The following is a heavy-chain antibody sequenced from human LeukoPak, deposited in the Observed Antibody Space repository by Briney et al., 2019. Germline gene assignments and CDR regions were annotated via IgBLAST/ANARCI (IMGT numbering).Heavy chain of an antibody. V-gene: IGHV1-46*01. Sequence: ASVKVSCKASGYTFTGYYMHWVRQAPGQGLEWMGIINPSGGSTSYAQKFQGRVTMTRDMSTSTVYMELSSLRSEDTAMYYCTSDTYYYDSTGLGHWFDPWGQGTLVTVSS. CDR2: INPSGGST. CDR3: TSDTYYYDSTGLGHWFDP. J-gene: IGHJ5*02. CDR1: GYTFTGYY. D-gene: IGHD3-22*01.